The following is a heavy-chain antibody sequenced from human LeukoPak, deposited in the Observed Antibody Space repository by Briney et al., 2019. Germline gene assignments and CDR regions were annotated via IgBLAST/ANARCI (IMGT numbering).Heavy chain of an antibody. J-gene: IGHJ5*02. Sequence: TSETLSLTCAVYGGSFSGYFWSWIRQPPGKGLEWIGEINHSGSTNYNPSLKSRVTISVDTSKNQFSLKLSSVTAADTAVYYCARGPHDSSGRNWFDPWGQGTLVTVTS. CDR1: GGSFSGYF. CDR3: ARGPHDSSGRNWFDP. V-gene: IGHV4-34*01. CDR2: INHSGST. D-gene: IGHD3-22*01.